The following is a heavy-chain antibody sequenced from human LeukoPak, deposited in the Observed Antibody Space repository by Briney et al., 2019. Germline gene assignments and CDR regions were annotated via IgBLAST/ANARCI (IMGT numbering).Heavy chain of an antibody. J-gene: IGHJ4*02. V-gene: IGHV3-23*01. D-gene: IGHD3-9*01. CDR1: GFTFSSYA. CDR2: ISGSGGST. CDR3: AKVDYDILTGGFDY. Sequence: GGSLRLSCAASGFTFSSYAMSWVRQAPGKGLEWVSAISGSGGSTYYADSVKGRFTISRDNSKDTLYLQMNSLRAEDTAVYYCAKVDYDILTGGFDYWGQGTLVTVSS.